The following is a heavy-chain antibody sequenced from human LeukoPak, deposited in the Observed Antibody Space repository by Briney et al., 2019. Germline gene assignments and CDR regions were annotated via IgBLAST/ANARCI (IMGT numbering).Heavy chain of an antibody. D-gene: IGHD2-2*01. CDR1: GGSFSGYY. CDR2: INHSGST. J-gene: IGHJ6*02. V-gene: IGHV4-34*01. Sequence: SETLSLTCAVYGGSFSGYYWSWIRQPPGKGLEWIGEINHSGSTNYNPSLKSRVTISVDTSKNQFSLKLSSVTAADTAVYYCARGKIRGYCSSTSCRPPLYYYYGMDVWSQGTTVTVSS. CDR3: ARGKIRGYCSSTSCRPPLYYYYGMDV.